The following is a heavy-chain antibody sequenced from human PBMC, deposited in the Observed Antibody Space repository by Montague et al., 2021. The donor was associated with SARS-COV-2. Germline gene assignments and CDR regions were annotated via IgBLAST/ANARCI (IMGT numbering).Heavy chain of an antibody. CDR3: ARDGSWYYDSSGYYYRPHLGGGASYFDY. CDR1: GFTFSSYA. J-gene: IGHJ4*02. D-gene: IGHD3-22*01. V-gene: IGHV3-30-3*01. CDR2: ISYDGSNK. Sequence: SLRPSCAASGFTFSSYAMHWVRQAPGKGLEWVAVISYDGSNKYYADSVKGRFTISRDNSKNTLYLQMNSLRAEDTAVYYCARDGSWYYDSSGYYYRPHLGGGASYFDYWGQGTLVTVSS.